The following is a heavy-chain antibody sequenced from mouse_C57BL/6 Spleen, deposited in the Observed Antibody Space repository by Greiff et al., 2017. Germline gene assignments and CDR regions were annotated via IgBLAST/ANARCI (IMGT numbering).Heavy chain of an antibody. CDR1: GYTFTDYY. V-gene: IGHV1-19*01. Sequence: VQLQQSGPVLVKPGASVKMSCKASGYTFTDYYMNWVKQSHGKSLEWIGVINPYNGGTSYNQKFKGKATLTVDKSSSTAYMELNSLTSEDSAVYYVARGGITTVVATGYFDYWGQGTTLTVSS. J-gene: IGHJ2*01. CDR2: INPYNGGT. D-gene: IGHD1-1*01. CDR3: ARGGITTVVATGYFDY.